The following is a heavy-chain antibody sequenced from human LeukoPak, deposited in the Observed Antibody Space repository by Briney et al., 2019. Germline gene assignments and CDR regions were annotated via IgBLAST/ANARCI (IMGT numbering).Heavy chain of an antibody. CDR2: IYFDDDV. D-gene: IGHD6-13*01. Sequence: SGPTLVKPTQTLTLTCTFSGFSFSTNGEGVGWIRQPPGKALEWLALIYFDDDVRYSPSLKSRLTIIRDTCKNQVVLTMTNMDPMDTATFFCAYSRRGAPTGIEHYYFDSWGQGTLVTVSS. CDR1: GFSFSTNGEG. J-gene: IGHJ4*02. V-gene: IGHV2-5*02. CDR3: AYSRRGAPTGIEHYYFDS.